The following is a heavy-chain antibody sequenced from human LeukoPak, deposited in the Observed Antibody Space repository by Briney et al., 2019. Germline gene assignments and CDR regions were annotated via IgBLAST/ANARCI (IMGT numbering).Heavy chain of an antibody. CDR3: ASSITIFGVVIVDDFDY. V-gene: IGHV1-2*02. Sequence: ASVKVSCTASGYTFTGYYMHWVRQAPGQGLEWMGWINPNSGGTNYAQKFQGRVTMTRDTSISTAYMELSRLRSDDTAVYYCASSITIFGVVIVDDFDYWVQGTLVTVSS. CDR1: GYTFTGYY. D-gene: IGHD3-3*01. J-gene: IGHJ4*02. CDR2: INPNSGGT.